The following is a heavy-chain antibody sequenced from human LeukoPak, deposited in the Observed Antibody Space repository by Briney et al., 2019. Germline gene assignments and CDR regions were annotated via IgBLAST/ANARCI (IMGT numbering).Heavy chain of an antibody. CDR3: AKQAPDYYYYYMDV. CDR2: IGGSDGRA. CDR1: GFTFSNYA. D-gene: IGHD6-6*01. J-gene: IGHJ6*03. Sequence: GGSLRLSCVASGFTFSNYAMSWVRQAPGKGLEWVSPIGGSDGRAHYAPSVEGRFTISRDTSKSILYLQMNSLRSEDTALYYCAKQAPDYYYYYMDVWGEGTTVTVSS. V-gene: IGHV3-23*01.